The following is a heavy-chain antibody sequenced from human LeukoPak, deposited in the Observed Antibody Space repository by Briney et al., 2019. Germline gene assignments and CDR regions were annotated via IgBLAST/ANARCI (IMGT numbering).Heavy chain of an antibody. D-gene: IGHD5-12*01. CDR3: ATGGAYADAFDI. V-gene: IGHV1-69*11. J-gene: IGHJ3*02. CDR1: GGAFNTFA. Sequence: GASVKVSCKASGGAFNTFAIHWVRQAPGQGLEWMGRITPILRQSNSAQKFQGTVSITADAFTNTAYMELSSLRSEDSAVYYCATGGAYADAFDIWGQGTLVTVSS. CDR2: ITPILRQS.